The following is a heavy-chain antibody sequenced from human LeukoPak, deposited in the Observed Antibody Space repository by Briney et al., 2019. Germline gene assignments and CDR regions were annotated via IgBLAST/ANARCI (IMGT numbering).Heavy chain of an antibody. Sequence: GGSLRLSCAASGFTFSSYAIHWVRQAPGKGLEWVAVISFDGTDAFYADSVKGRFTISRDNSKNTLYLQMNSLRADDTAVYYCARGRAPVTRISSFDIWGQGTMVTVSS. J-gene: IGHJ3*02. D-gene: IGHD4-17*01. V-gene: IGHV3-30*04. CDR1: GFTFSSYA. CDR2: ISFDGTDA. CDR3: ARGRAPVTRISSFDI.